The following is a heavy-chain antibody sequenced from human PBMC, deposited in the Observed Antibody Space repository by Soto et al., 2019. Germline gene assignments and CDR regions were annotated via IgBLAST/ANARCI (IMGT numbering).Heavy chain of an antibody. CDR1: GFTFSSYW. CDR3: ARVIFGVVTEYYFDY. J-gene: IGHJ4*02. Sequence: GGSLRLSCAASGFTFSSYWMSWVRQAPGKGLEWVANIKQDGSEKYYVDSVKGRFTISRDNAKNSLYLQMNSLRAEDTAVYYCARVIFGVVTEYYFDYWGQGTLVTVSS. CDR2: IKQDGSEK. D-gene: IGHD3-3*01. V-gene: IGHV3-7*04.